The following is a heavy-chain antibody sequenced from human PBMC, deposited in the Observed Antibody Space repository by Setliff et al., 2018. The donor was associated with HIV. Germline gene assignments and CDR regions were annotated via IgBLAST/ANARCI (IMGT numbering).Heavy chain of an antibody. J-gene: IGHJ4*02. CDR3: ARDFLGDPDWSLDY. CDR1: AFTFNIYA. V-gene: IGHV7-4-1*02. D-gene: IGHD3-9*01. Sequence: ASVKVSCKASAFTFNIYAIHWVRQAPGQGLEWMGYIDANTGIPTYAQALSGRFVFSLDPSDTTAYLQISSLTAEDTAVYYCARDFLGDPDWSLDYWGQGTLVTVSS. CDR2: IDANTGIP.